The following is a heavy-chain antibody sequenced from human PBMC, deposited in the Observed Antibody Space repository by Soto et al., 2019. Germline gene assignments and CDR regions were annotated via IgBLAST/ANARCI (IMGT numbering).Heavy chain of an antibody. Sequence: SVKVSCKASGGTFISYTISWVRQAPGQGLEWMGRIIPILGIANYAQKFQGRVTITADKSTSTAYMELSSLRSEGTAVYYCARGLYYDSSGYYWLAEYFQHWGQGTLVTVSS. CDR1: GGTFISYT. J-gene: IGHJ1*01. D-gene: IGHD3-22*01. CDR2: IIPILGIA. V-gene: IGHV1-69*02. CDR3: ARGLYYDSSGYYWLAEYFQH.